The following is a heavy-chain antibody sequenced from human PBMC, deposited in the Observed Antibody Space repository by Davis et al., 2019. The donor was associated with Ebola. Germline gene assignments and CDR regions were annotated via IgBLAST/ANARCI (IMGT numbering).Heavy chain of an antibody. CDR2: IIPIFGTV. Sequence: SVKVSCKASGDTFSSYAISWVRQAPGQGLEWMGGIIPIFGTVNYAQKFQGRVTITADESTSTAYMELSSLRSEDTAVYYCATSRNYYGSGTFDYWGQGTLVTVSS. CDR3: ATSRNYYGSGTFDY. V-gene: IGHV1-69*13. D-gene: IGHD3-10*01. J-gene: IGHJ4*02. CDR1: GDTFSSYA.